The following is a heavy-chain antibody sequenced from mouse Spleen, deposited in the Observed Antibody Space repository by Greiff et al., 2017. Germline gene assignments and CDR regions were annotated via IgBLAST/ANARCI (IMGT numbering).Heavy chain of an antibody. J-gene: IGHJ1*01. D-gene: IGHD2-1*01. CDR2: INPNNGGT. CDR1: GYTFTDYN. Sequence: EVQLQQSGPELVKPGASVKIPCKASGYTFTDYNMDWVKQSHGKSLEWIGDINPNNGGTIYNQKFKGKATLTVDKSSSTAYMELRSLTSEDTAVYYCARYGNYGYWYFDVWGAGTTVTVSS. CDR3: ARYGNYGYWYFDV. V-gene: IGHV1-18*01.